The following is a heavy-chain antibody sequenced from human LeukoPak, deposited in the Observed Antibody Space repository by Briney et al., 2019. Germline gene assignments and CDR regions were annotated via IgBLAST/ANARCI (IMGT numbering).Heavy chain of an antibody. CDR2: VNPNSGGT. CDR3: ARVATIAVPGSYFDS. V-gene: IGHV1-2*02. J-gene: IGHJ4*02. D-gene: IGHD6-19*01. CDR1: GYTFTGYY. Sequence: ASVKVSCKASGYTFTGYYLHWVRQAPGQGLEWMGCVNPNSGGTNYAQNFQGRVTMTRDTSISTAYMELSRLTSDATAVFYCARVATIAVPGSYFDSWGQGTLVTVSS.